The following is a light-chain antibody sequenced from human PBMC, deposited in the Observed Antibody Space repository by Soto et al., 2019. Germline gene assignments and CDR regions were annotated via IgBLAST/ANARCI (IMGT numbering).Light chain of an antibody. Sequence: QSALTQAASVSGSPGQSISISCTGTSSDVGSYNLVSWYQQHPGKVPKLMIYEVSERPSGVSDRFSGSKSGNTASLTISGLQAEDEADYYCCSYAGASTYVFGTGTKVTVL. J-gene: IGLJ1*01. V-gene: IGLV2-23*02. CDR3: CSYAGASTYV. CDR2: EVS. CDR1: SSDVGSYNL.